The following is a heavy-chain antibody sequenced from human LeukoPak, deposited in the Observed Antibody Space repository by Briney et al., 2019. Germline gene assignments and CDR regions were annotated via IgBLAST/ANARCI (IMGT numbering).Heavy chain of an antibody. CDR3: ARGRVATGKRGTNWFDP. V-gene: IGHV4-34*01. D-gene: IGHD5-12*01. Sequence: PSETLSLTCAVYGGSFSGYYWSWIRQPPGKGLEWIGEINHSGSTNYNPSLKSRVTISVDTSKNQFSLKLSSVTAADTAVYYCARGRVATGKRGTNWFDPWGQGTLVTVSS. CDR2: INHSGST. J-gene: IGHJ5*02. CDR1: GGSFSGYY.